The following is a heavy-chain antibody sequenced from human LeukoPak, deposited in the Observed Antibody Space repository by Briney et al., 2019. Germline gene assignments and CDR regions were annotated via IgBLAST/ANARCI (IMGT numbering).Heavy chain of an antibody. J-gene: IGHJ4*02. CDR3: ARGPFSSSWSEFDY. CDR2: ISGDSRYI. CDR1: GFTFSVYS. Sequence: PGGSLRLSCAASGFTFSVYSLNWVRQAPGKGLEWVSCISGDSRYIYYADSLKGRSTISRDNAQNSLYLHMNNLRAEDTAVYYCARGPFSSSWSEFDYWGQGTLVTVSS. V-gene: IGHV3-21*06. D-gene: IGHD6-13*01.